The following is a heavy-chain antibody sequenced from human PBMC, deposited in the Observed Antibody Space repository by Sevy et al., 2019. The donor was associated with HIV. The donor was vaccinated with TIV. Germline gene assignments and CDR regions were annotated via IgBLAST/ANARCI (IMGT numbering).Heavy chain of an antibody. J-gene: IGHJ4*02. CDR3: AKDRRWLRPGGFDY. CDR1: GYKFTDYY. D-gene: IGHD5-12*01. Sequence: ASVKVSCKTSGYKFTDYYIHWVRQAPGQGLEWMGWINTNSDGTESAQKFQGRVTMTRDTSVSTVHMELRGLRSDDTAVYYCAKDRRWLRPGGFDYWGQGTLVTVSS. V-gene: IGHV1-2*02. CDR2: INTNSDGT.